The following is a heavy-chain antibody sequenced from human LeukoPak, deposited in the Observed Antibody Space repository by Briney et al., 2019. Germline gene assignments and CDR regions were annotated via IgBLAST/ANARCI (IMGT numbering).Heavy chain of an antibody. J-gene: IGHJ4*02. V-gene: IGHV4-31*03. CDR1: GGSISSGDYY. D-gene: IGHD2-2*01. CDR2: IYYSGST. Sequence: PSETLSLTCTVSGGSISSGDYYRSWIRQHPGKGLEWIGYIYYSGSTYYNPSLKSRVTISVDTSKNQFSLKLSSVTAADTAVYYCARLSYVPAAPYFDYWGQGTLVTVSS. CDR3: ARLSYVPAAPYFDY.